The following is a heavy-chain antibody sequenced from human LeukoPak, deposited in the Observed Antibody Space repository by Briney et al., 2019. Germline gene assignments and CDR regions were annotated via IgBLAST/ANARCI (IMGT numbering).Heavy chain of an antibody. V-gene: IGHV3-21*01. D-gene: IGHD3-10*01. CDR3: ARDFHSGSGRHFDS. J-gene: IGHJ4*02. CDR2: ISDRSDFI. CDR1: GFTVSSNY. Sequence: PGGSLRLSCAASGFTVSSNYMSWVRQAPGKGLEWVSSISDRSDFIYYADSVKGRFTISRDNSKNSVFLQMNSLRAEDTAVYYCARDFHSGSGRHFDSWGQGTLVTVSS.